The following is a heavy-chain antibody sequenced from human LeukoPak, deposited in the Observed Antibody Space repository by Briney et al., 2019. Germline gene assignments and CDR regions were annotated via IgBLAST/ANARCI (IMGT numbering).Heavy chain of an antibody. D-gene: IGHD1-1*01. V-gene: IGHV3-23*01. J-gene: IGHJ5*02. CDR3: ARVQLSAEGGELDP. Sequence: VSLRLSCAASGFTFSNYAMSWVRQAPGKGLEWVSAIRSNRVTTYDADSVKGRFTISRDNSKNTLYLEMKSLRADDTAVYYCARVQLSAEGGELDPWGQGTLVIVSS. CDR1: GFTFSNYA. CDR2: IRSNRVTT.